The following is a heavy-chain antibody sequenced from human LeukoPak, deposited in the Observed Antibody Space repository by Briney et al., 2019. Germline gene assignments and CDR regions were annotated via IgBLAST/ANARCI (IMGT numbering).Heavy chain of an antibody. J-gene: IGHJ4*02. CDR2: IYSGGST. CDR1: GFTDSSNY. CDR3: ARGRQSGGTYYPYDY. V-gene: IGHV3-66*01. Sequence: GGSLRLSCAASGFTDSSNYVSWVRQAPGKGLEWVSTIYSGGSTYFADSVKGRFIISRDNSRNTVSLQMNSLRADDTAVYYCARGRQSGGTYYPYDYWGQGTLVTVSS. D-gene: IGHD1-26*01.